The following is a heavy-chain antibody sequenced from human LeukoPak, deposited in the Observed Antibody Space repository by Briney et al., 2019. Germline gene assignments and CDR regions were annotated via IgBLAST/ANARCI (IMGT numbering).Heavy chain of an antibody. CDR3: AKESGYYHY. D-gene: IGHD3-3*01. J-gene: IGHJ4*02. CDR1: GFAFSSYW. CDR2: IYGGGDT. V-gene: IGHV3-53*01. Sequence: GGSLRLSCVASGFAFSSYWMHWVRQAPGKGLEWVSIIYGGGDTSYADSVKGRFTISRDNSKNTVYLQMNSLRAEDTAVYYCAKESGYYHYWGQGTLVTVSS.